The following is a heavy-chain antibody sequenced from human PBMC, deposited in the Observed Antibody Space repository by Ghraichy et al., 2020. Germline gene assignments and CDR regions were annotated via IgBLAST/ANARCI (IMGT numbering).Heavy chain of an antibody. D-gene: IGHD3-10*01. CDR2: ITGSSSYI. CDR1: GFSFSDYH. V-gene: IGHV3-11*06. J-gene: IGHJ4*01. Sequence: GGSLRLSCAASGFSFSDYHMSWICQAPGKGLEWVAYITGSSSYINYADSVKGRFTISRDNAKKSLYLEMNSLRVEDTAVYYCVRDHYGSGRNWGHGTLVTVSS. CDR3: VRDHYGSGRN.